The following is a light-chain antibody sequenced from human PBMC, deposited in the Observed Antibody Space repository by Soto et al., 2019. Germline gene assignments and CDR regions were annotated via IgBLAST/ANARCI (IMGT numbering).Light chain of an antibody. V-gene: IGLV1-40*01. CDR1: TPDIHG. J-gene: IGLJ2*01. Sequence: QSVLTQPPSVSGAPGQRVSISCTGSTPDIHGVHWYQQLPGTAPKLLIHDNSDRRSGVPDRFSGSKSGTSASLTITGLQAEDEADYYCQSYDSSLTVVLFGGGTKVTVL. CDR3: QSYDSSLTVVL. CDR2: DNS.